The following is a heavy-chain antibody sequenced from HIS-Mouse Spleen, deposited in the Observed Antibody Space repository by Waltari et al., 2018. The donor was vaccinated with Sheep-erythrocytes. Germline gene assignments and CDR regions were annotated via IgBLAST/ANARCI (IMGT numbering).Heavy chain of an antibody. CDR3: ARVPPGYYDFWSGPTGPRWFDP. Sequence: QLQLQESGPGLVKPSETLSLTCTVSAGSTSSSSYYCGCDPPPPGKGLEWIGSIYYSGSTYYNPSLKSRVTISVDTSKNQFSLKLSSVTAADTAVYYCARVPPGYYDFWSGPTGPRWFDPWGQGTLVTVSS. V-gene: IGHV4-39*07. J-gene: IGHJ5*02. CDR1: AGSTSSSSYY. D-gene: IGHD3-3*01. CDR2: IYYSGST.